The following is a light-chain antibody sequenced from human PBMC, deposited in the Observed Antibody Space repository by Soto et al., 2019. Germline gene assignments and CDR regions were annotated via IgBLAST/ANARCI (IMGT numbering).Light chain of an antibody. CDR3: HQLSNCPVT. CDR1: QSVSSY. CDR2: DAS. V-gene: IGKV3-11*01. Sequence: EIVLTQSPATLSLSPGEGATLSCRASQSVSSYLAWYQQKPGQAPRLLIYDASNRATGIPARFSGSGTGTDFPLPFSTLVPEIFAVYSCHQLSNCPVTFALGPKV. J-gene: IGKJ1*01.